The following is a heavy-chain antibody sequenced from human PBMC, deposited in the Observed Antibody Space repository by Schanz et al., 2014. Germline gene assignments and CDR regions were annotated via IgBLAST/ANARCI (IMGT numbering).Heavy chain of an antibody. CDR3: AKGMGYCSGGTCYDYYYYGLDV. V-gene: IGHV3-23*01. D-gene: IGHD2-15*01. J-gene: IGHJ6*02. CDR2: IRHSGGSK. CDR1: GFTFNSYA. Sequence: DVQLLESGGGLVQPGGSLRLSCAASGFTFNSYAMTWVRQAPGKGLEWVSSIRHSGGSKYYADSVKGRFTISRDNSENTLYLQMNSLSAGDTAVFYCAKGMGYCSGGTCYDYYYYGLDVWGQGTTVTVSS.